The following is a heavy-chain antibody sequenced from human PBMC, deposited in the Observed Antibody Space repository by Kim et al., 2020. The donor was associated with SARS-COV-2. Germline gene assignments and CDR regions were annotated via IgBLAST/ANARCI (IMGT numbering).Heavy chain of an antibody. CDR3: AREGIVGARNYYYGMDV. CDR2: IYYSGST. V-gene: IGHV4-59*01. CDR1: GGSISSYY. Sequence: SETLSLTCTVSGGSISSYYWSWIRQPPGKGLEWIGHIYYSGSTNYNPSLKSRVTISVDTSKNQFSLKLSSVTAADTAVYYCAREGIVGARNYYYGMDVWGQGPTVTVSS. D-gene: IGHD1-26*01. J-gene: IGHJ6*02.